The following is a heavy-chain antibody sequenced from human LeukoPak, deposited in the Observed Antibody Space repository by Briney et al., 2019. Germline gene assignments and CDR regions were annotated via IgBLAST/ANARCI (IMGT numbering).Heavy chain of an antibody. CDR3: AKVSVCYGCYLDY. CDR2: INGAGGNT. V-gene: IGHV3-23*01. J-gene: IGHJ4*02. Sequence: GGCLRLSCAASGYTFSSHGSTWVRQAPGKGLEWVSTINGAGGNTYYAETVKGRFTISRDNSKNTLYLQMHSLRAEDTAIYYCAKVSVCYGCYLDYWGQGTLVTVS. CDR1: GYTFSSHG. D-gene: IGHD3-16*01.